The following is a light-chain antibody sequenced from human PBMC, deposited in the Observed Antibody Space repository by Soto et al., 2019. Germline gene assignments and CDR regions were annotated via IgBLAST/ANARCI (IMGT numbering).Light chain of an antibody. J-gene: IGLJ1*01. CDR2: EVT. CDR1: SGDIGSYNR. V-gene: IGLV2-14*01. Sequence: QSVLTQPASVSGSPGQSITISCTGTSGDIGSYNRVSWYQQHPGKAPKLLIYEVTDRPSGVSNRFSGSKYGHTASLTISGLQAEDEAEYYCSSYTNINTSACVFGTGTKLTVL. CDR3: SSYTNINTSACV.